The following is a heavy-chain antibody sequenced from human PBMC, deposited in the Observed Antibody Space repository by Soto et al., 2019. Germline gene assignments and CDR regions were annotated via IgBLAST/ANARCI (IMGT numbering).Heavy chain of an antibody. CDR3: ARATIYYDFWSGYYTSYFDY. J-gene: IGHJ4*02. CDR1: GGSFSGYY. V-gene: IGHV4-34*01. D-gene: IGHD3-3*01. Sequence: SETLSLTCAVYGGSFSGYYWSWIRQPPGKGLEWIGEINHSGSTNYNPSLKSRVTISVDTSKNQFSLKLSSVTAADTAVYYCARATIYYDFWSGYYTSYFDYWGQGTLVTVS. CDR2: INHSGST.